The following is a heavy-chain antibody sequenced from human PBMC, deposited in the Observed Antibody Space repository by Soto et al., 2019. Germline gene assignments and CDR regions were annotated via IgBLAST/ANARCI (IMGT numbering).Heavy chain of an antibody. J-gene: IGHJ5*01. CDR2: IYHTGNT. CDR1: GGSISDDSY. Sequence: SETLSLTCTVSGGSISDDSYWSWIRQAPGKGLEWIGYIYHTGNTYYNPSLRSRVSISVDKSKSQFSLKLISVTAADTAVYFCARDEYQLLSSVSWFDSWGQGTLVTVSS. V-gene: IGHV4-30-4*01. D-gene: IGHD2-2*01. CDR3: ARDEYQLLSSVSWFDS.